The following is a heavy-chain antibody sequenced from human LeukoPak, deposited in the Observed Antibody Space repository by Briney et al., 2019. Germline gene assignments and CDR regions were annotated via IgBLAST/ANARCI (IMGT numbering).Heavy chain of an antibody. CDR2: IFYSGST. D-gene: IGHD3/OR15-3a*01. CDR3: ARESEYDFWTGSYLEH. J-gene: IGHJ4*02. V-gene: IGHV4-39*07. CDR1: GGSISTSNYY. Sequence: SETLSLTCTVSGGSISTSNYYWGWIRQPPGKGLEWIGNIFYSGSTYYSPSLKSRVTISLDTSRNQFSLKLTSVTAADTAVYFCARESEYDFWTGSYLEHWGQGTVVTVSS.